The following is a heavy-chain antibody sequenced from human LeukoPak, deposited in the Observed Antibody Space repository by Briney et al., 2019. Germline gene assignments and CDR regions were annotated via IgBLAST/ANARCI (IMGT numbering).Heavy chain of an antibody. CDR1: GFTFSDYY. CDR2: IYSGGST. CDR3: ASGTVVFPYYYYGMDV. Sequence: GGSLRLSCAASGFTFSDYYMSWVRQAPGKGLEWVSVIYSGGSTYYADSVKGRFTISRDNSKNTLYLQVNSLRAEDTAVYYCASGTVVFPYYYYGMDVWGQGTTVTVSS. D-gene: IGHD4-23*01. V-gene: IGHV3-66*01. J-gene: IGHJ6*02.